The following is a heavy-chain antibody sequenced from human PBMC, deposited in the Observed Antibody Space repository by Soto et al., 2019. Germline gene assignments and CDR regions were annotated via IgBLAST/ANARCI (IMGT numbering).Heavy chain of an antibody. CDR2: INAGNGNT. D-gene: IGHD2-21*02. CDR1: GYTFTSYA. V-gene: IGHV1-3*01. CDR3: ARSIVVVTALDY. Sequence: DSVKGSCKASGYTFTSYAMHWLRQAPGQRLEWMGWINAGNGNTKYSQKFQGRVTITRDTSASTAYMELSSLRSEDTAVYYCARSIVVVTALDYWGQGTLVTVSS. J-gene: IGHJ4*02.